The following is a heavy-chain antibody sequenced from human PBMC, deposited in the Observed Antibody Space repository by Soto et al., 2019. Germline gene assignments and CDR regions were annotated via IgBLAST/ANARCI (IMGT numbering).Heavy chain of an antibody. CDR2: IYHSGST. Sequence: PSETLSLTCAVSGGSISSSNWWSWVRQPPGKGLEWIGEIYHSGSTNYNPSLKSRVTISVDKSKNQFSLKLSSVTAADTAVYYCARREYYGSGGYLYYYYYYGMDVWGQGTTVTVSS. V-gene: IGHV4-4*02. CDR3: ARREYYGSGGYLYYYYYYGMDV. D-gene: IGHD3-10*01. J-gene: IGHJ6*02. CDR1: GGSISSSNW.